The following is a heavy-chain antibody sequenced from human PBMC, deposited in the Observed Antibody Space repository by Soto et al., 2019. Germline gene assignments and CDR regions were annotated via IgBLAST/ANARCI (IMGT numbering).Heavy chain of an antibody. CDR1: GDSISAYY. D-gene: IGHD6-13*01. CDR3: ARDHRRQSGSSWDYYGMDV. J-gene: IGHJ6*02. CDR2: IYYSGSP. V-gene: IGHV4-59*01. Sequence: PSETLSLTCIVSGDSISAYYWSWIRQPPGKGLEWIGYIYYSGSPAYNPSLKSRAAISVDMSKNQVSLTLSSLTAADTAVYFCARDHRRQSGSSWDYYGMDVWGQGTTVTVSS.